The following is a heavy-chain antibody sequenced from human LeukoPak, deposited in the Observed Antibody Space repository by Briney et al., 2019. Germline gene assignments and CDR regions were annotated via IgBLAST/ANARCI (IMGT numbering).Heavy chain of an antibody. Sequence: GGSPRLSCAASGFTFSNYGMSWVRQAPGKGLEWVSGISGGTAYYADSVKGRFTTSRDNSESTLYLQMNRLRAEDTAIYFCARDYYCSTSSYFDYWGQGTLVTVSS. CDR3: ARDYYCSTSSYFDY. V-gene: IGHV3-23*01. CDR1: GFTFSNYG. D-gene: IGHD2-2*01. J-gene: IGHJ4*02. CDR2: ISGGTA.